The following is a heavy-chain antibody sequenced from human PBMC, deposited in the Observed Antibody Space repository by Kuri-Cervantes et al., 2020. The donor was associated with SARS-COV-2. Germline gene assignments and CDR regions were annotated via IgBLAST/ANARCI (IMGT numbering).Heavy chain of an antibody. V-gene: IGHV1-2*02. CDR3: ARRGFDY. D-gene: IGHD3-10*01. Sequence: ASVKVSCKASGYTFTDNQIHWVRQAPGQGLEYMGWITPKTGATHYAQKFQGRIAMTGDTSISTAYMELSRLRSDDTAVYYCARRGFDYWGQGTLVTVSS. J-gene: IGHJ4*02. CDR2: ITPKTGAT. CDR1: GYTFTDNQ.